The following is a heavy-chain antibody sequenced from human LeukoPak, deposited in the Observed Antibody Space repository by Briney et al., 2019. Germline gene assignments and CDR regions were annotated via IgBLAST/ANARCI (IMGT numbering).Heavy chain of an antibody. CDR3: ARTDPRILWFGEQQYYFDY. J-gene: IGHJ4*02. CDR2: ISSSSSYI. D-gene: IGHD3-10*01. V-gene: IGHV3-21*01. Sequence: PGGSLRLSCAASGFTFSSYSMNWVRQAPGKGLEWVSSISSSSSYIYYADSVKGRFTISRDNAKNSLYLQMNSLRAEDTAVYYCARTDPRILWFGEQQYYFDYWGQGTLVTVSS. CDR1: GFTFSSYS.